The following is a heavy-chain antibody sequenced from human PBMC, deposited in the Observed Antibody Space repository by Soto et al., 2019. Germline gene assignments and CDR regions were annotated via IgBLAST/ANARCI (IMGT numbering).Heavy chain of an antibody. Sequence: QVQLVQSASEVMKPGASVKVSCKASGYTFIRYGITWVRRAPGQGREWMGWIRPYNDYTIYAQKLQGRVTMTADTSTRTVYMELRRLKSDDTAVYYCARGGSYDNVWGKWSHDGLAVWGQGTSVTVSS. D-gene: IGHD3-16*01. V-gene: IGHV1-18*01. CDR3: ARGGSYDNVWGKWSHDGLAV. CDR2: IRPYNDYT. J-gene: IGHJ6*02. CDR1: GYTFIRYG.